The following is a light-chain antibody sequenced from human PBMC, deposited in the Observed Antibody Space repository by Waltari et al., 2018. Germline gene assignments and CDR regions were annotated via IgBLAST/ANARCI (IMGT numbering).Light chain of an antibody. V-gene: IGLV2-14*03. CDR3: SSYTTSSAPGV. CDR2: DVS. CDR1: DSDVGPYDF. J-gene: IGLJ1*01. Sequence: QSALTQPASVSGSPGQSITISCSGTDSDVGPYDFVSWYQQHPGKAPHLIIIDVSNRPSGISNRLSASKYGNTASLTISGLQSEDEADYYCSSYTTSSAPGVFGTGTSVTFL.